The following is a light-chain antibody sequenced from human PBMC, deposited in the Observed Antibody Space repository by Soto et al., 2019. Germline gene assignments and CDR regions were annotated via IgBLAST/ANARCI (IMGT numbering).Light chain of an antibody. V-gene: IGLV1-51*02. Sequence: QSVLTQPPSVSAAPGQMVTISCSGIGSSYISWYQQLPGTAPKLLVYESNKRPSGIPDRFSGSKSGTSATLGITGLQTGDEADYYCGTWDNSLSAGVFGGGTKVTVL. CDR2: ESN. CDR1: IGSSY. CDR3: GTWDNSLSAGV. J-gene: IGLJ2*01.